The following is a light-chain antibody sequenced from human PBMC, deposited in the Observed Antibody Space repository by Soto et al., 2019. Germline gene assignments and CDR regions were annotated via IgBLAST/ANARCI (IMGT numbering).Light chain of an antibody. Sequence: QSALTQPPSASGSPGQSVTISCTGSSSDVGGYNYVSWYQQHPGKAPKLMIYDVSKRPSGVPDRFSGSKSGNTASLTVSGLQAEDEADYYRSSYAGSNIVVFGGGTQLTVL. CDR3: SSYAGSNIVV. J-gene: IGLJ2*01. V-gene: IGLV2-8*01. CDR2: DVS. CDR1: SSDVGGYNY.